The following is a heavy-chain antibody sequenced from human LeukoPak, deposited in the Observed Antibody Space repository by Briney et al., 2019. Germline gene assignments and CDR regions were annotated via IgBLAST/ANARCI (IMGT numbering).Heavy chain of an antibody. J-gene: IGHJ4*02. V-gene: IGHV1-2*02. D-gene: IGHD3-10*01. CDR1: GYTFAGYY. CDR3: ARDGESMVRKFDY. Sequence: ASVKVSCKASGYTFAGYYMHWVRQAPGQGLEWMGWINPNSGGTNYAQKFQGRVTMTRDTSISTAYMELSRLRSDDTAVYYCARDGESMVRKFDYWGQGTLVTVSS. CDR2: INPNSGGT.